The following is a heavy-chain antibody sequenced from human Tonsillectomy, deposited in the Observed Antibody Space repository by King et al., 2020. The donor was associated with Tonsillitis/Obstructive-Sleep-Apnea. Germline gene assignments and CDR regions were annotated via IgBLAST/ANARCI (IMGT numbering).Heavy chain of an antibody. Sequence: VQLVQYGGGLVQTGGSMRLSCAATGFTFIAYSMSWVRQAPGEGLEWISFISTSGDTIYYAYSVEGRLTISSDNAKNSLYLQMNSLRGEDTAVYYCARGYLSNSLDYWGQGTLVTVSS. D-gene: IGHD4-11*01. CDR2: ISTSGDTI. V-gene: IGHV3-48*01. CDR3: ARGYLSNSLDY. CDR1: GFTFIAYS. J-gene: IGHJ4*02.